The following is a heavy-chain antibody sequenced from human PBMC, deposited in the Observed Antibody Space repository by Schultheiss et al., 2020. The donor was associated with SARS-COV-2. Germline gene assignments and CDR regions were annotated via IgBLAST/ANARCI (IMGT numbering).Heavy chain of an antibody. CDR3: ARGRTTGFLPPAY. V-gene: IGHV3-20*04. Sequence: GGSLRLSCAASGFTFDDYGMSWVRQAPGKGLEWVSGINWNGGSTGYADSVKGRFTISRDNSKNTLYLQMGSLRAEDMAVYYCARGRTTGFLPPAYWGQGTLVTVSS. CDR1: GFTFDDYG. D-gene: IGHD1-14*01. J-gene: IGHJ4*02. CDR2: INWNGGST.